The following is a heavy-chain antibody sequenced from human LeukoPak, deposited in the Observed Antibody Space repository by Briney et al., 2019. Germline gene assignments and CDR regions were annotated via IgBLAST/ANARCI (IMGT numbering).Heavy chain of an antibody. CDR2: ISGSGGST. CDR3: AKDSCSGGSCYSELDY. CDR1: GFTFSSYA. J-gene: IGHJ4*02. V-gene: IGHV3-23*01. Sequence: GGSLRLSCAASGFTFSSYAMSWVRQAPGKGLEWLSAISGSGGSTYYADSVKGRFTISRDNSKNTLYLQMNSLRAEDTAVYYCAKDSCSGGSCYSELDYWGQGTLVTVSS. D-gene: IGHD2-15*01.